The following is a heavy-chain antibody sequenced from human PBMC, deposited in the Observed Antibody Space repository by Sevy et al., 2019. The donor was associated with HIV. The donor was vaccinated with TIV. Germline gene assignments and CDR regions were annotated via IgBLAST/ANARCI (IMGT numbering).Heavy chain of an antibody. CDR2: IRSKANSYAT. V-gene: IGHV3-73*01. Sequence: GGSRRLSCAASGFIFSGSAMHWVRQASGKGLEWVGRIRSKANSYATAYAASVKGRFTISRDDSKNTAFLQMNSLTTEDTAVYYCTALESNSGSDYWGQGTLVTVSS. CDR1: GFIFSGSA. CDR3: TALESNSGSDY. D-gene: IGHD6-25*01. J-gene: IGHJ4*02.